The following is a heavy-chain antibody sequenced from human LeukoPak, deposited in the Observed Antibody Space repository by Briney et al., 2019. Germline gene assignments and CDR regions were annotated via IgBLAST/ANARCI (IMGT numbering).Heavy chain of an antibody. V-gene: IGHV3-23*01. CDR3: AKDPPDYYGSGSSDIGY. Sequence: GGSLRLSCAASGFTFSSYAMSWVRQAPGKGLEWVSAISASGGSTYYADSVKGRFTISRDNSKNTLYLQMNSLRAEDTAVYYCAKDPPDYYGSGSSDIGYWGQGTLVTVSS. J-gene: IGHJ4*02. CDR1: GFTFSSYA. D-gene: IGHD3-10*01. CDR2: ISASGGST.